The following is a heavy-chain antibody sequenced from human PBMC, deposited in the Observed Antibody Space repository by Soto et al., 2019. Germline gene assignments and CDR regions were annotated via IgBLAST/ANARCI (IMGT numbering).Heavy chain of an antibody. V-gene: IGHV3-9*01. D-gene: IGHD5-12*01. CDR1: GFNFDVYA. CDR3: AKDHDEDFGYDLDYFDY. CDR2: ISWSSVTF. Sequence: EVQLVESGGGLVQPGRSLRLSCAASGFNFDVYAMHWVRQAPGKGLEWVSGISWSSVTFDYADSVKGRFTISRDNAKNSLYLQMNSLRAEDTAFYYCAKDHDEDFGYDLDYFDYWGQGTLVTVSS. J-gene: IGHJ4*02.